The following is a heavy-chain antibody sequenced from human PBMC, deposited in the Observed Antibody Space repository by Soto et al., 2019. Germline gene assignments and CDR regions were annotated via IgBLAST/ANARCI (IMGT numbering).Heavy chain of an antibody. CDR2: ISYDGSNK. Sequence: GGSLRLSCAGSGFTFSSYGMHWVRQAPGKGLEWVAVISYDGSNKYYADSVKGRFTISRDNSKNTLYLQMNSLRAEDTAVYYCAKDQYYDSSGYYYYYYYGMDVWGQGTTVTVSS. D-gene: IGHD3-22*01. V-gene: IGHV3-30*18. J-gene: IGHJ6*02. CDR3: AKDQYYDSSGYYYYYYYGMDV. CDR1: GFTFSSYG.